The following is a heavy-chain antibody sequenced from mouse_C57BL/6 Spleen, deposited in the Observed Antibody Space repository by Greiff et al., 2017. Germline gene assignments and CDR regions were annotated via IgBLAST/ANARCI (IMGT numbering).Heavy chain of an antibody. D-gene: IGHD1-1*01. CDR2: SHPSDSDT. CDR3: ALYYGSSYGYFDY. CDR1: GYTFTSYW. Sequence: QVQLQQPGAELVKPGASVQVSCQASGYTFTSYWMHWVKQRPGQGLEWIGRSHPSDSDTNYNQQFKGKATLTVDKSSSTAYMHLSSLTSVDAAVYYCALYYGSSYGYFDYWGQGTTLTVSS. V-gene: IGHV1-74*01. J-gene: IGHJ2*01.